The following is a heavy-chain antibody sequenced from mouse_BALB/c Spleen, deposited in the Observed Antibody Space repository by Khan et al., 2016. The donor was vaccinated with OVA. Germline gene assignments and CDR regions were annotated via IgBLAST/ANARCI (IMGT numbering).Heavy chain of an antibody. CDR1: GYTFTDFT. Sequence: QVQLKESGAELVRPGVSVKISCKGSGYTFTDFTMHWVKQSHAKSLEWIGVVNTYYGDATYNQKFKGKATMTVEKSSTTAYMELARLTSEDSAIYYCARGGGGDRFAYWGQGTLVTVSA. J-gene: IGHJ3*01. CDR3: ARGGGGDRFAY. V-gene: IGHV1S137*01. CDR2: VNTYYGDA.